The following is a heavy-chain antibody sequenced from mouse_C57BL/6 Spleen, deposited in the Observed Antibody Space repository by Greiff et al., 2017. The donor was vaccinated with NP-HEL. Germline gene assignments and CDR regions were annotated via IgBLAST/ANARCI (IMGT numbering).Heavy chain of an antibody. V-gene: IGHV1-76*01. J-gene: IGHJ4*01. CDR2: IYPGSGNT. CDR1: GYTFTDYY. D-gene: IGHD1-1*01. Sequence: VQLQQSGAELVRPGASVKLSCKASGYTFTDYYINWVKQRPGQGLEWIARIYPGSGNTYYNEKFKGKATLTAEKSSSTAYMQLSSLTSEDSAVYFWAREIYYGSSPYAMDYWGQGTSVTVSS. CDR3: AREIYYGSSPYAMDY.